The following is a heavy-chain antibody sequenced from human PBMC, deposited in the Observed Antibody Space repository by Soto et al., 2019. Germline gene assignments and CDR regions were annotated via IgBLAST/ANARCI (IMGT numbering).Heavy chain of an antibody. Sequence: PGGSLRLSCAASGFAFSSEWMHWVRQAPGKGLVWVSRIDPYDTGITYADSVKGRFTISRDNAKNTLYLQMNSLRAEDTAVYYCARENGPGYSIDAFDIWGQGTMVTVSS. CDR3: ARENGPGYSIDAFDI. V-gene: IGHV3-74*01. D-gene: IGHD6-13*01. J-gene: IGHJ3*02. CDR1: GFAFSSEW. CDR2: IDPYDTGI.